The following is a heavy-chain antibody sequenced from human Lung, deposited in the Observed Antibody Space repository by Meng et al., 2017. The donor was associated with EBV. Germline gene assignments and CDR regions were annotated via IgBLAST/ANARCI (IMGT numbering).Heavy chain of an antibody. V-gene: IGHV6-1*01. CDR1: GDIISINTFG. Sequence: QVHLVQSGPGLVKPSQTLSLTCVVCGDIISINTFGCNWIRQSPSRGLEWLGRTYYRSKWYNDYAESVKSRIIISPDTSKNQFSLHLNSVTPEDTAVYFCARGNPGSNRHFDFWGQGPLVTVSS. CDR2: TYYRSKWYN. J-gene: IGHJ4*02. CDR3: ARGNPGSNRHFDF. D-gene: IGHD1-26*01.